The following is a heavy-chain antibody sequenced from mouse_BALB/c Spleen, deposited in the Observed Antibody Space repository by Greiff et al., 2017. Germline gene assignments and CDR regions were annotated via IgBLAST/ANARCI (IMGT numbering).Heavy chain of an antibody. Sequence: EVQRVESGGGLVKPGGSLKLSCAASGFTFSSYAMSWVRQTPEKRLEWVASISSGGSTYYPDSVKGRFTISRDNARNILYLQMSSLRSEDTAMYYCARGLTATSWFAYWGQGTLVTVSA. D-gene: IGHD1-2*01. CDR1: GFTFSSYA. J-gene: IGHJ3*01. V-gene: IGHV5-6-5*01. CDR3: ARGLTATSWFAY. CDR2: ISSGGST.